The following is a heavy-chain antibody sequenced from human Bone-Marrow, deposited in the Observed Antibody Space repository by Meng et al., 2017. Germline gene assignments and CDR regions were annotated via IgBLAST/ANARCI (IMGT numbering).Heavy chain of an antibody. CDR1: GGSFSGYY. D-gene: IGHD3-22*01. CDR2: INHSGST. Sequence: QGQLQQGGAGLLKPSETLSLTCAVYGGSFSGYYWSWIRQPPGKGLEWIGEINHSGSTNYNPSLKSRVTISVDTSKNQFSLKLSSVTAADTAVYYCARLAYDSSGYWFDYWGQGTLVTVSS. V-gene: IGHV4-34*01. CDR3: ARLAYDSSGYWFDY. J-gene: IGHJ4*02.